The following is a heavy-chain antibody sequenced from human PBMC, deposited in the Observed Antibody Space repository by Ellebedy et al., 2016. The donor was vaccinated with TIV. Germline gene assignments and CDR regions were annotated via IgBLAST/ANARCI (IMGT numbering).Heavy chain of an antibody. Sequence: SETLSLTXTVSGGSISSGGYYWSWIRQHPGKGLEWIGYIYYSGSTYYNPSLKSRVTISVDTSKNQFSLKLSSVTAADTAVYYCARDLGCSSTSCYSDAFDIWGQGTMVTVSS. CDR3: ARDLGCSSTSCYSDAFDI. CDR1: GGSISSGGYY. V-gene: IGHV4-31*03. D-gene: IGHD2-2*01. CDR2: IYYSGST. J-gene: IGHJ3*02.